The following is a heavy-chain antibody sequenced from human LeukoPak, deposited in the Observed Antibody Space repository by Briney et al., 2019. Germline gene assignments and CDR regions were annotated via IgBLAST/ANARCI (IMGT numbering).Heavy chain of an antibody. V-gene: IGHV4-31*03. CDR1: GGSISSGGYY. CDR3: ARGNWYYFDY. CDR2: IYYSGST. Sequence: SETLSLTCTVSGGSISSGGYYWSWIRQHPGKGLEWTGYIYYSGSTYYNPSLKSRVTIPVDTSKNQFSLKLSSVTAADTAVYYCARGNWYYFDYWGQGTLVTVSS. J-gene: IGHJ4*02. D-gene: IGHD1-1*01.